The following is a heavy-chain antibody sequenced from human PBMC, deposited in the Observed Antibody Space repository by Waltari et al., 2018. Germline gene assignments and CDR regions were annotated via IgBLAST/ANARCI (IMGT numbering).Heavy chain of an antibody. CDR3: VRGTYNQPSN. CDR2: IYQSGNT. Sequence: QVQLQESGPGLVKSSETLSLTCTVSGYSINSDSYWGWIRQPPGKGLEWIGSIYQSGNTYYNLSLKSRVTLSLDTSKNQFSLSLSSVTAADTAVYYCVRGTYNQPSNWGQGTLVTVSS. CDR1: GYSINSDSY. J-gene: IGHJ4*02. V-gene: IGHV4-38-2*02. D-gene: IGHD1-1*01.